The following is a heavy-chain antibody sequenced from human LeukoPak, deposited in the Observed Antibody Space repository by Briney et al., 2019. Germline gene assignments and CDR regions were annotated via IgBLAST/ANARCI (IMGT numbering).Heavy chain of an antibody. CDR3: AKGGKWDVTPFDY. CDR2: ISGGGSST. Sequence: GGSLRLSCAASGFTFTSYSMNWVRQAPGKGLEWVSTISGGGSSTYYADSVKGRFTISRDNSKNTLYLQVNSLRAEDTAVYYCAKGGKWDVTPFDYWGRGTLVTVSS. V-gene: IGHV3-23*01. J-gene: IGHJ4*02. CDR1: GFTFTSYS. D-gene: IGHD1-26*01.